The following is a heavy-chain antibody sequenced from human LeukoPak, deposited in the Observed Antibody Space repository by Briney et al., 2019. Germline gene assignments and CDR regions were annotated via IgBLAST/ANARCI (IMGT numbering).Heavy chain of an antibody. CDR1: GFTFSSYG. V-gene: IGHV3-33*01. CDR3: ARERGIFGVVIPFDY. Sequence: GGSLRLSCAASGFTFSSYGMHWVRQAPGKGLEWVAVIWYEGSNKYYADSVKGRFTISRDNSKNTLYLQMNSLRAEDTAVYYCARERGIFGVVIPFDYWGQGTLVTVSS. CDR2: IWYEGSNK. J-gene: IGHJ4*02. D-gene: IGHD3-3*01.